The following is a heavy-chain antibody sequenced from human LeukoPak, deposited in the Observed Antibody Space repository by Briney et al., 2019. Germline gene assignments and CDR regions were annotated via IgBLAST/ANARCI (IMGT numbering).Heavy chain of an antibody. Sequence: SETLSLTCTVSGGSISSGGYYWSWIRQPPGKGLEWIGYIYHSGSTYYNPSLKSRVTISVDTSKNQFSLKLSSVTAADTAVYYCARHDYGDLELFGPIDYWGQGVLVTVSS. V-gene: IGHV4-61*08. CDR3: ARHDYGDLELFGPIDY. J-gene: IGHJ4*02. CDR2: IYHSGST. CDR1: GGSISSGGYY. D-gene: IGHD4-17*01.